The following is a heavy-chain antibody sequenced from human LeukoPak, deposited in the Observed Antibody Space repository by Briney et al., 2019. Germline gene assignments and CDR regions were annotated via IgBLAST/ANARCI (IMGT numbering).Heavy chain of an antibody. CDR1: GFTFSSFP. CDR2: ISGGGVST. D-gene: IGHD3-9*01. J-gene: IGHJ4*02. Sequence: GGSLRLSCAASGFTFSSFPMSWVRQAPGKGLEWVSVISGGGVSTYYADSVKGRFTISRDNSKNTLYLQMNSLRAEDTAVYYCAKDLDILTGYYPENPFDYWGQGTLVTVSS. V-gene: IGHV3-23*01. CDR3: AKDLDILTGYYPENPFDY.